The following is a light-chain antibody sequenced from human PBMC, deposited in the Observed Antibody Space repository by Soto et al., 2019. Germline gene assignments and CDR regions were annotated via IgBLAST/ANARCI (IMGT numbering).Light chain of an antibody. CDR2: QAS. CDR1: LPISNY. J-gene: IGKJ1*01. Sequence: DIQMTQSPSSLSASVGDRVTITCRASLPISNYLAWYQQKPGKIPNLLIYQASSLENGVPSRFSGSGSGTEFSLTISSLQPDDFATYYCQQYSSHSTFGQGTKVDIK. CDR3: QQYSSHST. V-gene: IGKV1-5*03.